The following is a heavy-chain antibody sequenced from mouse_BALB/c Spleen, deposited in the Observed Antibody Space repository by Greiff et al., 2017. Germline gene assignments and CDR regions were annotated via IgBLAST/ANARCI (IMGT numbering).Heavy chain of an antibody. CDR2: ISSGSSTI. J-gene: IGHJ3*01. CDR3: AREGTGDFAY. CDR1: GFTFSSFG. V-gene: IGHV5-17*02. Sequence: EVMLVESGGGLVQPGGSRKLSCAASGFTFSSFGMHWVRQAPEKGLEWVAYISSGSSTIYYADTVKGRFTISRDNPKNTLFLQMTSLRSEDTAMYYCAREGTGDFAYWGQGTLVTVSA. D-gene: IGHD4-1*01.